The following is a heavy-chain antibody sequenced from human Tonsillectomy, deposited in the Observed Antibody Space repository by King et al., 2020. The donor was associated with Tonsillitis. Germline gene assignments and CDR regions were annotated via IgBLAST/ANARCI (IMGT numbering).Heavy chain of an antibody. D-gene: IGHD3-9*01. CDR1: GYDFTFCN. CDR2: IHPSSGST. Sequence: QLVQSGAEVKKPGASVKVSCTSSGYDFTFCNMHWVRQAPGQGPEWMGVIHPSSGSTTYAENFQGRVALTRDTSTSTVYMELSNLTSEDSAVYYCARGLADVWGQGTTVTVSS. J-gene: IGHJ6*02. CDR3: ARGLADV. V-gene: IGHV1-46*01.